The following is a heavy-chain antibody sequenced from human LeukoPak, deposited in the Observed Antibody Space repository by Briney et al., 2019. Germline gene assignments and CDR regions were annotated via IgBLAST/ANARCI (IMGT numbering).Heavy chain of an antibody. CDR2: IYHSGST. CDR3: ARVDCSSTSCYASPLDY. Sequence: SETLSLTCTVSGYSISCGYYWGWIRQPPGKGLEWIGSIYHSGSTYYNPSLKSRVTISVDTSKNQFSLKLSSVTAADTAVYYCARVDCSSTSCYASPLDYWGQGTLVTVSS. J-gene: IGHJ4*02. D-gene: IGHD2-2*01. CDR1: GYSISCGYY. V-gene: IGHV4-38-2*02.